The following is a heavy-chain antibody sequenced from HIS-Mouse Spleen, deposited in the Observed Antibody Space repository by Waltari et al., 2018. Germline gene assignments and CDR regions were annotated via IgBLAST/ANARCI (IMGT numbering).Heavy chain of an antibody. CDR2: IYHSGST. Sequence: QVQLQESGPGLVKPSETLSLTCTVSGYSISSGYYWGWSRQPPGKGLEWMGSIYHSGSTYYNPSLKSRVTISVDTSKNQFSLKLSSVTAADTAVYYCAREVTGTTNFQHWGQGTLVTVSS. J-gene: IGHJ1*01. CDR3: AREVTGTTNFQH. D-gene: IGHD1-7*01. V-gene: IGHV4-38-2*02. CDR1: GYSISSGYY.